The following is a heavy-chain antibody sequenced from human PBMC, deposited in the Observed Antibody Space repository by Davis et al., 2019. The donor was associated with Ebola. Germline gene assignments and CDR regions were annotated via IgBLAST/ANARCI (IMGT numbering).Heavy chain of an antibody. D-gene: IGHD2-15*01. CDR2: ISAYNGNT. Sequence: ASVKVSCKASGYTFTSYGISWVRQAPGQGLEWMGWISAYNGNTNYAQKLQGRVTMTTDTSTSTAYMEVRGLRSDDTAVYYCARSRHLLRKLLFIERGYDPWGQGTLVTVSS. CDR3: ARSRHLLRKLLFIERGYDP. V-gene: IGHV1-18*01. CDR1: GYTFTSYG. J-gene: IGHJ5*02.